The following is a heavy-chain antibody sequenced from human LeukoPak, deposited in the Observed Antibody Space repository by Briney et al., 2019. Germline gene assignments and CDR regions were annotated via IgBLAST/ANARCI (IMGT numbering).Heavy chain of an antibody. D-gene: IGHD3-10*01. CDR3: ARGGSWFDI. Sequence: GGSLRLSCAASGLTFSSYWMSWVRQAPGKGLEWVANMKQDGSERDYVDSVKGRFTISRDNAKNSLYLQLDSLRAEDTAVYYCARGGSWFDIWGQGTMVTVSS. CDR1: GLTFSSYW. CDR2: MKQDGSER. V-gene: IGHV3-7*01. J-gene: IGHJ3*02.